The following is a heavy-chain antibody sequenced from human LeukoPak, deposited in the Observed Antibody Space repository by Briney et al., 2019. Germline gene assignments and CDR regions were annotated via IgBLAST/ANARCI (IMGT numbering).Heavy chain of an antibody. V-gene: IGHV4-30-2*01. J-gene: IGHJ4*02. CDR1: GGSISSGGYY. CDR2: IYHSGST. Sequence: SETLSLTCTVSGGSISSGGYYWSWIRQPPGKGLEWIGYIYHSGSTYYNPSLKSRVTISVDRSKNQFSLKLSSVTAADTAVYYCARVSTAPYYFDYWGQGTLVTVSS. D-gene: IGHD6-25*01. CDR3: ARVSTAPYYFDY.